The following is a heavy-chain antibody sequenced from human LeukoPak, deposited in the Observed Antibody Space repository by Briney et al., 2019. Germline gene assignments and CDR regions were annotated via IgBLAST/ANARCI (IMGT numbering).Heavy chain of an antibody. Sequence: GGSLRLSCAASGFTVSSYAMSWVRQAPGKGLEWVSAISGSGGSTYYADSVKGRFTISRDNSKNTLYLQMSSLRAEDTAVYYCAKDRDIVVVPAAPHYWGQGTLVTVSS. D-gene: IGHD2-2*01. V-gene: IGHV3-23*01. J-gene: IGHJ4*02. CDR2: ISGSGGST. CDR3: AKDRDIVVVPAAPHY. CDR1: GFTVSSYA.